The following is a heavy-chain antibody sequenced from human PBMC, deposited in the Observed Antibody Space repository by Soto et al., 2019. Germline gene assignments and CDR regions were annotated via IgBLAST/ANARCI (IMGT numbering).Heavy chain of an antibody. CDR1: GFTFSSYW. V-gene: IGHV3-7*01. D-gene: IGHD6-19*01. J-gene: IGHJ1*01. Sequence: GGSLRLSCAASGFTFSSYWMSWVRQAPGKGLEWVANIKQDGSEKYYVDSVKGRFTISRDNAKNSLYLQMNSLRAEDTAVYYCARMGQWLDAEYFQHWGQGTLVTVSS. CDR2: IKQDGSEK. CDR3: ARMGQWLDAEYFQH.